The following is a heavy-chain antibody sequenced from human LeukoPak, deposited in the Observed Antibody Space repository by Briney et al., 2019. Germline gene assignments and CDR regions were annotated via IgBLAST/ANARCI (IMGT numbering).Heavy chain of an antibody. J-gene: IGHJ4*02. CDR3: ARGDRAASGYDS. D-gene: IGHD3-22*01. V-gene: IGHV3-66*01. Sequence: PGGSLRLSCAASGFTFDDYAMNWVRQAPGKGLEWVSVIYSGGRTYYADSVKGRFIISRDNSKNMVYLQMNSLRAEDTALYYCARGDRAASGYDSWGQGTLVTVSS. CDR1: GFTFDDYA. CDR2: IYSGGRT.